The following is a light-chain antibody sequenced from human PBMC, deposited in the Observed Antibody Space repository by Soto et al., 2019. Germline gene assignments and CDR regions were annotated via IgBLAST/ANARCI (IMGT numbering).Light chain of an antibody. CDR1: SSDVGAYNY. Sequence: QSALAQPASVSGSPGQSITISCTGTSSDVGAYNYVSWYQQHPGKAPKLMIYEVSNRPSGVSNRLSGSKSGSTASLTISGLQAEDEADYYCSSHTSSSTPYVFGTGTKVTVL. CDR2: EVS. CDR3: SSHTSSSTPYV. J-gene: IGLJ1*01. V-gene: IGLV2-14*01.